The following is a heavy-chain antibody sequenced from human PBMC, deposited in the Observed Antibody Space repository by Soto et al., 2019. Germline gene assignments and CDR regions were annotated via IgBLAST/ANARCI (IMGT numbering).Heavy chain of an antibody. CDR2: IYYSGST. CDR1: GGSISSYY. D-gene: IGHD3-9*01. J-gene: IGHJ3*02. Sequence: SETLSLTCTVSGGSISSYYWSWIRQPPGKGLEWIGYIYYSGSTNYNPSLKSRVTISVDTSKNQFSLKLSSVTAADTAVDYCAREQYYDILTGYDAFDIWGQGTMVTVSS. V-gene: IGHV4-59*01. CDR3: AREQYYDILTGYDAFDI.